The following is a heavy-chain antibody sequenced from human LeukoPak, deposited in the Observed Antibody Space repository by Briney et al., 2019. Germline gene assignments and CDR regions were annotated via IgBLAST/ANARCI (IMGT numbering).Heavy chain of an antibody. CDR2: INQDGSEE. J-gene: IGHJ4*02. V-gene: IGHV3-7*02. D-gene: IGHD5-12*01. CDR3: ARPYDSNRDHSGYGY. CDR1: GFXFSNYW. Sequence: GGSLRLSCATSGFXFSNYWMSWVRQAPGKGLEWVANINQDGSEEYYVDSVRGRFTISRDNAKNSLYLQMNSLRAEDTAVYYCARPYDSNRDHSGYGYWGRGTLVTVSS.